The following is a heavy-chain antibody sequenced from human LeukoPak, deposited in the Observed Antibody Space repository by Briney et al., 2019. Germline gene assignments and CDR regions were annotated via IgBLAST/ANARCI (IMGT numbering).Heavy chain of an antibody. Sequence: GGSLRLSCAASRFTFSSYSMNWVRQAPGKGLEGVANIKQDGSEKYYVDSVKGRFTISRDNATNSLYLQMNSLRAEDTAVYYCEREGVVVPAAYLRPFAPWGQGTLVTVSS. CDR1: RFTFSSYS. V-gene: IGHV3-7*01. CDR2: IKQDGSEK. D-gene: IGHD2-2*01. CDR3: EREGVVVPAAYLRPFAP. J-gene: IGHJ5*02.